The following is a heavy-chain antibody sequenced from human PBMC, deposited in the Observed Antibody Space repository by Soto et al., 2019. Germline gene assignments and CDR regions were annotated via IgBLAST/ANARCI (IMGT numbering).Heavy chain of an antibody. J-gene: IGHJ4*02. CDR3: ARGLGLDYYDSSGYYDDY. D-gene: IGHD3-22*01. V-gene: IGHV4-31*03. CDR2: IYYSAST. Sequence: KPSETLSLTCTVSGDSISIGGYYWSCIRQHPGKGLEWIGYIYYSASTYYNPSLKSRVTISVDTSKNQFALKLSSVTAADTAVYYCARGLGLDYYDSSGYYDDYWGQRALVTVPQ. CDR1: GDSISIGGYY.